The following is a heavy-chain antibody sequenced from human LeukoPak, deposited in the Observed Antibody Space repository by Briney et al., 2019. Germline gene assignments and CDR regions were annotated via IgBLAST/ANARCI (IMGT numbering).Heavy chain of an antibody. CDR1: GFTFSSYA. CDR2: ISGSGGTT. D-gene: IGHD3-22*01. Sequence: GGSERLSCAASGFTFSSYAMSWVRQAPGKGLEWVSGISGSGGTTYYADFVKGRFTISRDNSKNTLYLQMNSLRAEDTAIYYCAKYYRGYNYYYMDFWGKGTTVTVSS. V-gene: IGHV3-23*01. CDR3: AKYYRGYNYYYMDF. J-gene: IGHJ6*03.